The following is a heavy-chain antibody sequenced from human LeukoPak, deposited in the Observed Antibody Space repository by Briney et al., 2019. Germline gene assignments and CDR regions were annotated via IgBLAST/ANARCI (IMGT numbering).Heavy chain of an antibody. CDR2: IKSSGTTV. Sequence: GGSLRLSCAASGFTFSSYWMTWVRRAPGKGLEWISYIKSSGTTVYYADSVKGRFTISRDNAKNSLYLQMNSLRAEDTAVYYCARGGDTGSYSKFWGQGTVVTVSS. V-gene: IGHV3-48*04. CDR1: GFTFSSYW. J-gene: IGHJ4*02. CDR3: ARGGDTGSYSKF. D-gene: IGHD1-26*01.